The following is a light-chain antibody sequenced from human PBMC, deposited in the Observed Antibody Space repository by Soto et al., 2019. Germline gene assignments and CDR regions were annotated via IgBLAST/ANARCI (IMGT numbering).Light chain of an antibody. J-gene: IGKJ1*01. CDR2: DAS. V-gene: IGKV1-5*01. Sequence: DIQMTQSPSSLSSSVGDRVTITCRATQTIDTRLAWYQQKPGGAPKLLIYDASSLENGVPSRFSGSGSGTEFTLTISGLQPDDFATYYCQHYDTYRATFGLGTKVDIK. CDR3: QHYDTYRAT. CDR1: QTIDTR.